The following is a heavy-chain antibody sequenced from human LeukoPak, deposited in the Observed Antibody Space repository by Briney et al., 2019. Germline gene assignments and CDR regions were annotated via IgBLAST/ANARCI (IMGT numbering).Heavy chain of an antibody. Sequence: ASVKVSCKASGYTFNSYYMHWVRQAPGQGLEWMGIINPSGGSTSYAQKFQGRVTMTRDTSTSTVYMDLSSLRSEDTAVYYCARGAKTISSRTEYLQNWGQGTLVTVSS. CDR2: INPSGGST. CDR1: GYTFNSYY. J-gene: IGHJ1*01. CDR3: ARGAKTISSRTEYLQN. V-gene: IGHV1-46*02. D-gene: IGHD3-9*01.